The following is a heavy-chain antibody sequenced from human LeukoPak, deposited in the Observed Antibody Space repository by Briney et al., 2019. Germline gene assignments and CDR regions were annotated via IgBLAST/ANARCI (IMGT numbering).Heavy chain of an antibody. Sequence: SETLSLTCTVSGGSISSYYWSWIRQPPGKGLEWIGYIYYGGSTNYNPSLKSRVTISVDTPKNQFSLKLSSVTAADTAVYYCARYPFLYYYDSRGNAFDIWGQGTMVTVSS. CDR3: ARYPFLYYYDSRGNAFDI. CDR2: IYYGGST. CDR1: GGSISSYY. V-gene: IGHV4-59*01. D-gene: IGHD3-22*01. J-gene: IGHJ3*02.